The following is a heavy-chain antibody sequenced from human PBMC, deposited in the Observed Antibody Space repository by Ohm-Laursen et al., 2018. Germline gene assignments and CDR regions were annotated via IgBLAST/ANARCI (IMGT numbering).Heavy chain of an antibody. CDR2: IYYNGNP. D-gene: IGHD6-6*01. CDR3: VLYSSFSVS. V-gene: IGHV4-59*08. J-gene: IGHJ5*02. CDR1: GGSISSYY. Sequence: SDTLSLTCTVSGGSISSYYWSWIRQPPGKGLEWIGYIYYNGNPRYNPSLESRFTISVDPSKNQFSLKLNSVTAADTALYYCVLYSSFSVSWGQGTLVTVSS.